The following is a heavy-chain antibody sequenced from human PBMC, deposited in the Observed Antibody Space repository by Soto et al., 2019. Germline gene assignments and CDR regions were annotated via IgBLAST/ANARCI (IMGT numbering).Heavy chain of an antibody. CDR2: ISSSSSTI. D-gene: IGHD3-9*01. V-gene: IGHV3-48*01. Sequence: EVQLVESGGGLVQPGGSLRLSCAACGFTFSSYSMNWVRQAPGKGLEWVSYISSSSSTIYYADSVKGRFTISRDNAKNSLYLQMNSLRAEDTAVYYCARTYPYDILTGYDYWGQGTLVTVSS. J-gene: IGHJ4*02. CDR3: ARTYPYDILTGYDY. CDR1: GFTFSSYS.